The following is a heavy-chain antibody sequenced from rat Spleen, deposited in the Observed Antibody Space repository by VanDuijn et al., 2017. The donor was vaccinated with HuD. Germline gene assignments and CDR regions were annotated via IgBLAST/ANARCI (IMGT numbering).Heavy chain of an antibody. CDR1: GYSITSGYG. CDR2: INSAGSA. V-gene: IGHV3-3*01. CDR3: ARTNSPYYYVMDA. J-gene: IGHJ4*01. Sequence: EVQLQESGPGLVKPSQSLSLTCSVTGYSITSGYGWSWIRKFPGNKLEWMGYINSAGSANYNPPLKSQISITRDTSKNQFFLQVNSVTTEDTATYYCARTNSPYYYVMDAWGQRTSVTVSS.